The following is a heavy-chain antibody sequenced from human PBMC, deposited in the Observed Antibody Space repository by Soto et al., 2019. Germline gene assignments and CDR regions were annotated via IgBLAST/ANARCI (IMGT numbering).Heavy chain of an antibody. Sequence: ASVKVSCKASGYTFTSYDINWVRQATGQGLEWMGWMNPNSGNTGYAQKFQGRVTMTRNTSISTAYMELSSLRSEDTAVYYCARGSGSRYSSGWYWGLLDWFDPWGQGTLVTGSS. CDR1: GYTFTSYD. CDR2: MNPNSGNT. CDR3: ARGSGSRYSSGWYWGLLDWFDP. D-gene: IGHD6-19*01. V-gene: IGHV1-8*01. J-gene: IGHJ5*02.